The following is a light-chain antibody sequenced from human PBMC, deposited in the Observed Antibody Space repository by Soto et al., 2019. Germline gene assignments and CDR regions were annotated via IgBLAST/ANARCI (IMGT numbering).Light chain of an antibody. Sequence: EIVMTQSPATLSVSPGERATLSCRASQGVSSNLAWYQQKPGQAPRLLIYGASTRATGIPARFSGSGSVTEFTLTISSLQSEDFAVYYCQQYNNWPRATFGGGTKVEIK. CDR2: GAS. J-gene: IGKJ4*01. CDR1: QGVSSN. V-gene: IGKV3-15*01. CDR3: QQYNNWPRAT.